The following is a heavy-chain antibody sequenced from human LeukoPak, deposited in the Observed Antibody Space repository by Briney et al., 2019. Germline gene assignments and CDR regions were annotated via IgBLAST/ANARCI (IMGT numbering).Heavy chain of an antibody. V-gene: IGHV1-18*01. J-gene: IGHJ4*02. CDR1: GYTFTSYG. CDR3: ARGPYGSGSYYKFDY. D-gene: IGHD3-10*01. CDR2: TSAYNGNT. Sequence: GASVKVSCKASGYTFTSYGISWVRQAPGQGLEWMGWTSAYNGNTNYAQKLQGRVTMTTDTSTGTAYMELRSLRSDDTAVYYCARGPYGSGSYYKFDYWGQGTLVTVSS.